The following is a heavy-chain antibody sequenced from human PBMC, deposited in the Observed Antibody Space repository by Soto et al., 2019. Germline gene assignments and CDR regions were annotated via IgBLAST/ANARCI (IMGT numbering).Heavy chain of an antibody. CDR1: GFNFSRYW. CDR2: INSDGSRT. J-gene: IGHJ6*02. V-gene: IGHV3-74*01. D-gene: IGHD2-2*01. CDR3: ARDLSSCSSARCYSYYYGMDV. Sequence: QPGGSLRLSCSASGFNFSRYWTHWVRQVPGRGLVWVSHINSDGSRTTYADSVKGRFTISRDNAKNTLYLQMNSLRAEDTAVYYCARDLSSCSSARCYSYYYGMDVWGQGTTVTVS.